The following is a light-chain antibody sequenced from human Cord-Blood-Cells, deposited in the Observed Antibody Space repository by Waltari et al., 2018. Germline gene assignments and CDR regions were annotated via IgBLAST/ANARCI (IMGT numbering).Light chain of an antibody. J-gene: IGKJ3*01. Sequence: EIVLTQSPATLSLSPGERATLSCRASQSVSSYLAWYQQKPGQAPRHLIYDASNRATGIPARFSGSGSGTDFTLTISSLEREDFAVYYCQQRSNWPLTFGPGTKVDIK. CDR2: DAS. CDR1: QSVSSY. CDR3: QQRSNWPLT. V-gene: IGKV3-11*01.